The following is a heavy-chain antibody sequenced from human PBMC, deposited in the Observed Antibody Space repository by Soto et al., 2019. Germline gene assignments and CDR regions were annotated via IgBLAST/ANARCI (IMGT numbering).Heavy chain of an antibody. J-gene: IGHJ1*01. D-gene: IGHD6-6*01. Sequence: GSLRLSCAASGFTFSSYSMNWVRQAPGKGLEWVSSISSSSSYIYYADSVKGRFTISRDNAKNSLYLQMNSLRAEDTAVYYCARDSSSSGSEYFQHWGQGTLVTVSS. CDR3: ARDSSSSGSEYFQH. CDR2: ISSSSSYI. V-gene: IGHV3-21*01. CDR1: GFTFSSYS.